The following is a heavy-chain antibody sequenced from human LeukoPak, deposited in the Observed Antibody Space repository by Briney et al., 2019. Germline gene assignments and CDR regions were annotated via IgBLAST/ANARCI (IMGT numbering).Heavy chain of an antibody. Sequence: GGSLRLSCAASGFTFSRYWLSWVRQAPGKGLEWVANIKQDGSEKYYVDSVKGRFTISRDNAKNSLYLQMNSLSAEDTAVYYCARDQSNDYWGQGTLVTVSS. CDR3: ARDQSNDY. V-gene: IGHV3-7*05. J-gene: IGHJ4*02. CDR1: GFTFSRYW. CDR2: IKQDGSEK.